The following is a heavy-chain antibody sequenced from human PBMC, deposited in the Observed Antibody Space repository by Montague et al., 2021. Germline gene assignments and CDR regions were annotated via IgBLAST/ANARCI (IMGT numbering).Heavy chain of an antibody. CDR1: GGSISNYF. CDR2: ISYSGRT. Sequence: SETLSLTCTVSGGSISNYFWTWIRQPPGKGLEWIGCISYSGRTNFNPSLKSRVTISLDTSKNQFSLNLSSVTAADTAVYYCARDTTTDGFDIWGQGTMVTVSS. J-gene: IGHJ3*02. D-gene: IGHD1-1*01. CDR3: ARDTTTDGFDI. V-gene: IGHV4-59*13.